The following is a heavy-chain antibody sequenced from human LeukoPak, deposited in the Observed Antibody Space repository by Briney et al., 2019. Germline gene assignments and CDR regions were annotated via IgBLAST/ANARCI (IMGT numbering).Heavy chain of an antibody. CDR1: GGSMISSSHD. Sequence: SETLSLTRTVSGGSMISSSHDWGWIRQPPGKGLEWIASIYYIGTTSYNPSLKSRVTISVDTSKKQFSLKLDSVTAADTAVYYCARHRKYSSAGYGAFDIWGEGAMVTAAS. J-gene: IGHJ3*02. CDR2: IYYIGTT. CDR3: ARHRKYSSAGYGAFDI. D-gene: IGHD6-19*01. V-gene: IGHV4-39*01.